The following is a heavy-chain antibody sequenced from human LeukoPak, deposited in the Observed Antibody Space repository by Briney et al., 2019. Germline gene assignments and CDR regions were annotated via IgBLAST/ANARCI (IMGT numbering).Heavy chain of an antibody. CDR2: IRSKAYGGTT. CDR3: TSDRHSGYDAHFDY. D-gene: IGHD5-12*01. CDR1: GFTFGDFA. Sequence: GGSLRLSCKTSGFTFGDFAVGWVRQAPGKGLEWVCFIRSKAYGGTTEYRASVKGRFTISRDDSDSIAYLQMSSLKAEDTAVYYCTSDRHSGYDAHFDYWGQGTLVTVSS. V-gene: IGHV3-49*04. J-gene: IGHJ4*02.